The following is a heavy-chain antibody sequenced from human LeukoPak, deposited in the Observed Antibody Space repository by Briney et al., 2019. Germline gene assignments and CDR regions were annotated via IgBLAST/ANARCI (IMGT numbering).Heavy chain of an antibody. CDR2: INHSGST. CDR1: GGSFSVYY. D-gene: IGHD1-1*01. J-gene: IGHJ5*02. Sequence: SETLSLTCAVYGGSFSVYYWSWIRQPPGKGLEWIGEINHSGSTNYNPSLKSRVTISVDTSKNQFSLKLSSVTAADTAVYYCARRVQDWFDPWGQGTLVTVSS. CDR3: ARRVQDWFDP. V-gene: IGHV4-34*01.